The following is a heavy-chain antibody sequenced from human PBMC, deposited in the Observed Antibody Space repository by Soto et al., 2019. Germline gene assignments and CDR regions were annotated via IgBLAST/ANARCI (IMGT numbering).Heavy chain of an antibody. CDR2: ISVSVGST. J-gene: IGHJ4*02. V-gene: IGHV3-23*01. D-gene: IGHD4-17*01. CDR3: AKVGDGDFDY. Sequence: GGSLRLSCAASGFTFSSYAMSWVRQAPGKGLEWVSAISVSVGSTYYADSVKGRFTISRDNSKNTLYLQMNSLRAEDTAVYYCAKVGDGDFDYWGQGTLVTVSS. CDR1: GFTFSSYA.